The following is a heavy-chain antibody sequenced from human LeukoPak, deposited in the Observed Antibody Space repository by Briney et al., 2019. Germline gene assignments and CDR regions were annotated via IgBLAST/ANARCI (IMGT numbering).Heavy chain of an antibody. Sequence: SETLSLTCAVSGYSISSGYYWGWIRQPPGKGLEWIGSIYHSGSTYCNPSLKSRVTISVDTSKNQFSLKLSSVTAADTAVYYCARLRLPDWFYDYWGQGTLVTVSS. J-gene: IGHJ4*02. CDR2: IYHSGST. D-gene: IGHD3-9*01. CDR3: ARLRLPDWFYDY. V-gene: IGHV4-38-2*01. CDR1: GYSISSGYY.